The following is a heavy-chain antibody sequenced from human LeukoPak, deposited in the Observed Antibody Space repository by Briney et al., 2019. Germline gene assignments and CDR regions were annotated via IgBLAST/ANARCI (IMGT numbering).Heavy chain of an antibody. CDR1: GFTFSSYA. CDR2: ISSSGSTI. V-gene: IGHV3-48*04. J-gene: IGHJ3*02. D-gene: IGHD3-22*01. CDR3: ARVTYYYDSSGYYYGGLDAFDI. Sequence: GGSLRLSCAASGFTFSSYAMSWVRQAPGKGLEWVSYISSSGSTIYYADSVKGRFTISRDNAKNSLYLQMNSLRAEDTAVYYCARVTYYYDSSGYYYGGLDAFDIWGQGTMATVSS.